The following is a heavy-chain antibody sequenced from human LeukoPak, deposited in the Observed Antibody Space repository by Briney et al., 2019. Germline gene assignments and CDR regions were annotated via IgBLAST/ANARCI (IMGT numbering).Heavy chain of an antibody. V-gene: IGHV3-30*02. CDR3: AKGPNYDILTGWRKTYNGFDI. J-gene: IGHJ3*02. Sequence: GGSLRLSCPASGFTFSSYGMHWVRQAPGKGLEWVAFIRVVGSNKYYAHSVKGRFTISRDSSKNKLYLQMNSLRAEDTAVYYCAKGPNYDILTGWRKTYNGFDIWGQGTMVTVSP. CDR1: GFTFSSYG. CDR2: IRVVGSNK. D-gene: IGHD3-9*01.